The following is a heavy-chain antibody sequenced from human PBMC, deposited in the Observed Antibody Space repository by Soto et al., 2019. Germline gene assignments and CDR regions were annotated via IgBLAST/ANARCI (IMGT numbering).Heavy chain of an antibody. V-gene: IGHV3-30*18. Sequence: GGSLRLSCAASGFTFSSYGMHWVRQAPGKGLEWVAVISYDGSNKYYADSVKGRFTISRDNSKNTLYLQMNSLRAEDTAVYYCAKEQGLLWFGTYYYGMDVWGQGTTVPVSS. J-gene: IGHJ6*02. CDR3: AKEQGLLWFGTYYYGMDV. CDR2: ISYDGSNK. CDR1: GFTFSSYG. D-gene: IGHD3-10*01.